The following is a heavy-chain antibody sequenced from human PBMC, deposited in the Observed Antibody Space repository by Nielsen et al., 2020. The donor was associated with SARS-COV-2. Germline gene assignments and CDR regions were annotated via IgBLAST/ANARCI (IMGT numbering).Heavy chain of an antibody. CDR3: ATGDYYDSSGYYDLDY. Sequence: GESLKISCAASGFTFSSYGMHWVRQAPGKGLEWVAVIWYDGSNKYYADSVKGRFTIPRDNSKNTLYLQMNSLRAEDTAVYYCATGDYYDSSGYYDLDYWGQGTLVTVSS. CDR1: GFTFSSYG. D-gene: IGHD3-22*01. CDR2: IWYDGSNK. J-gene: IGHJ4*02. V-gene: IGHV3-33*08.